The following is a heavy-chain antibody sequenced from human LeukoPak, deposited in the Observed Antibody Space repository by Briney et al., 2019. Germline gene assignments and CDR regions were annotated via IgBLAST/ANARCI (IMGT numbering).Heavy chain of an antibody. CDR3: AREPRYCSRTTSCYHANYCYFMDV. CDR2: IYYSGST. Sequence: SGTLSLTCTVSGGTLSGYYWSRVRQPPGKGLEWIGDIYYSGSTSYNPSLKSRVTISVDTSKNQFSLKLNSVTAADTAVYYCAREPRYCSRTTSCYHANYCYFMDVWGKGTTVTVSS. CDR1: GGTLSGYY. J-gene: IGHJ6*03. V-gene: IGHV4-59*01. D-gene: IGHD2-2*01.